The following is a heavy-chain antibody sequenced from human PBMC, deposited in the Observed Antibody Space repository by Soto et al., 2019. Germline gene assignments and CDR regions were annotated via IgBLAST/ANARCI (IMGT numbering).Heavy chain of an antibody. J-gene: IGHJ3*02. V-gene: IGHV3-49*03. CDR2: IRSKAYGGTN. D-gene: IGHD2-2*01. Sequence: GGSLRLSCTASGFTFGDYAMSWFRQAPGKGLEWVGFIRSKAYGGTNEYAGYVKGRFNISRDDSNIIAYLQMNSLKTEDTAVYYCTRDTTYCSSTSCPENAFDIWGQGTMVTVSS. CDR1: GFTFGDYA. CDR3: TRDTTYCSSTSCPENAFDI.